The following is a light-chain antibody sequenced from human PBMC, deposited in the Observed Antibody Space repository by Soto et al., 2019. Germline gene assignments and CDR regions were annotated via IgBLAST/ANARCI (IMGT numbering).Light chain of an antibody. CDR2: AAS. J-gene: IGKJ1*01. CDR1: QSISNY. CDR3: QQSYSSPWT. V-gene: IGKV1-39*01. Sequence: DIQMTQSPSSLYASVRDSVTITCRASQSISNYLNWYQQKPGRAPKILIYAASSLQSGVPSRFSGGGSGTDFTLTITSLQPEDFATYYCQQSYSSPWTFGQGNKLEI.